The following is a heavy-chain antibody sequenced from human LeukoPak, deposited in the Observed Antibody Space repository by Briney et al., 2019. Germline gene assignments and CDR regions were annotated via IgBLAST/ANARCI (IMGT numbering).Heavy chain of an antibody. J-gene: IGHJ5*02. CDR3: ATGRGAGNFNWFDP. D-gene: IGHD2-15*01. CDR1: GLTFSSYA. CDR2: ISSGGSNT. Sequence: GGSLRLSCTASGLTFSSYAMSWVRQAPGQGLEWVSVISSGGSNTYYADSVKGRFIISRDNSKNTLYLQMNSLGAKDTAVYYCATGRGAGNFNWFDPWGQGTLVTVSS. V-gene: IGHV3-23*01.